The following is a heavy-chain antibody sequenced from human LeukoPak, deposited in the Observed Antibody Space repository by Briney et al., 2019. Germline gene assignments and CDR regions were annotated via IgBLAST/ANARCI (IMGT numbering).Heavy chain of an antibody. D-gene: IGHD3-3*01. V-gene: IGHV3-23*01. CDR3: AKDRSTYYDFWSGLNDY. CDR2: ISGSGGST. CDR1: GFTFSSYA. Sequence: GGSLRLSCAASGFTFSSYAMSWVRQAPGKGLEWVSAISGSGGSTYYADSVKGRFTISRDNSKNTLYLQMNSLRAEDTAVYFCAKDRSTYYDFWSGLNDYSGQGTLVTVSS. J-gene: IGHJ4*02.